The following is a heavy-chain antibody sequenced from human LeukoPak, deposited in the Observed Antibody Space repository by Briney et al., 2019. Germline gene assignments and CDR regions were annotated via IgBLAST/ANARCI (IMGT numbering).Heavy chain of an antibody. CDR1: GFTFSSYG. Sequence: GGSLRLSCAASGFTFSSYGMHWVRQAPGKGLEWVAFIRYDGSNKYYADSVKGRFTISRDNAKNSLYLQMNRLRAEDTAVYYGARDVRVFGVVIGRFDYWGQGTLVTVSS. D-gene: IGHD3-3*01. V-gene: IGHV3-30*02. CDR2: IRYDGSNK. J-gene: IGHJ4*02. CDR3: ARDVRVFGVVIGRFDY.